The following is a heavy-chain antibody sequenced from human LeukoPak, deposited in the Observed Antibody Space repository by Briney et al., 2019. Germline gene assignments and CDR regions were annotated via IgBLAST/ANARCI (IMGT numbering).Heavy chain of an antibody. D-gene: IGHD5-24*01. CDR3: AGRDVYNSAF. CDR2: ITPSGSTI. Sequence: GGSLRLSCAASGFTFSSYYMSWVRQAPGKGLEWVSYITPSGSTIYYADSVKGRFTISRDNAKNSLYLQMNSLRAEDTAVYFCAGRDVYNSAFWGQGTLVTVSS. J-gene: IGHJ4*02. V-gene: IGHV3-11*01. CDR1: GFTFSSYY.